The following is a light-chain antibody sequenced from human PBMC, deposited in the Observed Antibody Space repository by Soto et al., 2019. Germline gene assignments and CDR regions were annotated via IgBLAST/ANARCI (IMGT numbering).Light chain of an antibody. CDR3: QQRSNWPPVT. J-gene: IGKJ4*01. CDR1: QSVSSY. V-gene: IGKV3-11*01. Sequence: EIVLTQSPATLSLSPGDRATLSCRASQSVSSYLAWYQQKPGQAPRLLIYDASNRATGIPARFSGSGSGTEFTLTISSLEPEDFAIYYCQQRSNWPPVTFGGGTKVEIK. CDR2: DAS.